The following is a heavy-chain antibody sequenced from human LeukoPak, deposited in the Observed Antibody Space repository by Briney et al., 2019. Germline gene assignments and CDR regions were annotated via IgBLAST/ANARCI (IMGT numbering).Heavy chain of an antibody. D-gene: IGHD5-12*01. J-gene: IGHJ4*02. CDR2: IKQDGSEK. Sequence: GGSLRLSCAASGFTFSSYWMSWVRQAPGKGLEWVANIKQDGSEKYYVDSVKGRFTISRDNAKNSLYLQMNSLRAEDTAVYYCARVGRWLRVPYFDYWGQGTLVTVSS. CDR3: ARVGRWLRVPYFDY. CDR1: GFTFSSYW. V-gene: IGHV3-7*01.